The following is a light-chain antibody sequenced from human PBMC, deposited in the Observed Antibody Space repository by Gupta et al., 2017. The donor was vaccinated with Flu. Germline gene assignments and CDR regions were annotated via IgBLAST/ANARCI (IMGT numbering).Light chain of an antibody. V-gene: IGKV3-11*01. Sequence: EIVLSQSPAILSLSPGERATLSCRASQSVRNYLAWYQQKPGQAPRLLIYDASNRAAGIPARFTGGGSVTDFTLSISALEPEDFAVYYCQQRSSWPPTFGGGTKVELK. J-gene: IGKJ4*01. CDR1: QSVRNY. CDR3: QQRSSWPPT. CDR2: DAS.